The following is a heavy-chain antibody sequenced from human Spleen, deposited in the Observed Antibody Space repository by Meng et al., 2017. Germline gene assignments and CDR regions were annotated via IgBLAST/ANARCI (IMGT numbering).Heavy chain of an antibody. D-gene: IGHD3-22*01. V-gene: IGHV3-33*01. CDR1: GFTFSSYG. CDR2: IWYDGSNK. Sequence: GESLKISCAASGFTFSSYGMHWVRQAPGKGLEWVAVIWYDGSNKYYADSVKGRFTISRDNSKNTLYLQMNSLRAEDTAVYYCAREKTYYDSSGYRYYFDYWGQGTLVTVSS. CDR3: AREKTYYDSSGYRYYFDY. J-gene: IGHJ4*02.